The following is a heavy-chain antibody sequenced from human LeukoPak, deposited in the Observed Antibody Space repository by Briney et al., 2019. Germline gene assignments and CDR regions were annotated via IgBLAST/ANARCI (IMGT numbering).Heavy chain of an antibody. V-gene: IGHV3-11*01. CDR3: ALGTINKDFYFGMDV. D-gene: IGHD2-8*01. J-gene: IGHJ6*02. CDR1: GFTFSDYY. CDR2: ISNSGSTV. Sequence: GSPRLSCAASGFTFSDYYMTWLRQAPGKGLEWLAYISNSGSTVFYADSVKGRFTVSRDNAKRSLYLQIESLRDDDTAVYHCALGTINKDFYFGMDVWGQGTTVTVSS.